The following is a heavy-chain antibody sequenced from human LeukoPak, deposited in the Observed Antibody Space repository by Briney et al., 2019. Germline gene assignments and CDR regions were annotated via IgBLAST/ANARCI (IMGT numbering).Heavy chain of an antibody. CDR2: INHSGST. CDR3: ARGGRHVLRYSDWLPESNWFDP. J-gene: IGHJ5*02. Sequence: PSETLSLTCAVYGGSFSGYYWSWIRQPLGKGLEWIGEINHSGSTNYNPSLKSRVTISVDTPKNQFSLKLSSVTAADTAVYYCARGGRHVLRYSDWLPESNWFDPWGQGTLVTVSS. V-gene: IGHV4-34*01. CDR1: GGSFSGYY. D-gene: IGHD3-9*01.